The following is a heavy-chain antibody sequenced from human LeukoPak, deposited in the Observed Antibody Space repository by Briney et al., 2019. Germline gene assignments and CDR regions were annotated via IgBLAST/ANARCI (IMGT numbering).Heavy chain of an antibody. CDR1: GGSISIYY. D-gene: IGHD6-13*01. CDR2: IHQSGST. J-gene: IGHJ4*02. V-gene: IGHV4-59*01. Sequence: PSETLSLTCTVSGGSISIYYWSWIRQPPGEGLEWIGYIHQSGSTDYNPSLKSRVTISVDTSKNQLSLDLTSATAADTAVYYCVREYSSFDYWGQGILVTVSS. CDR3: VREYSSFDY.